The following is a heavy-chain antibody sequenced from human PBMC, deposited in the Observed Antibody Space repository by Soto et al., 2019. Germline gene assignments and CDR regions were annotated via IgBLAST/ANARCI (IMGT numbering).Heavy chain of an antibody. CDR1: GYTFTSYY. V-gene: IGHV1-46*01. D-gene: IGHD1-1*01. CDR2: INPSGGST. CDR3: AAVPLGVRYYYYMDV. Sequence: ASVKVSCKASGYTFTSYYMHWVRQAPGQGLEWMGIINPSGGSTSYAQKFQGRVTMTRDTSTSTVYMELSSLRSEDTAVYYCAAVPLGVRYYYYMDVWGKGTTVTVSS. J-gene: IGHJ6*03.